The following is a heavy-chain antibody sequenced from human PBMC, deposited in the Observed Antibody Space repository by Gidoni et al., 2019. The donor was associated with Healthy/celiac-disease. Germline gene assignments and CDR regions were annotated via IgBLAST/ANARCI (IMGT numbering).Heavy chain of an antibody. D-gene: IGHD2-2*02. CDR3: ARHPSYQLLYFGYYYYGMDV. CDR2: IYYSGST. CDR1: GGSISSSSYY. Sequence: QLQLQESGPGLVKPSESLSLTCTVSGGSISSSSYYLGWLRQPPGKGLEWIGSIYYSGSTYYNPSLKSRVSISVDTSKNQFSLKLSSVTAADTAVYYCARHPSYQLLYFGYYYYGMDVWGQGTTVTVSS. V-gene: IGHV4-39*01. J-gene: IGHJ6*02.